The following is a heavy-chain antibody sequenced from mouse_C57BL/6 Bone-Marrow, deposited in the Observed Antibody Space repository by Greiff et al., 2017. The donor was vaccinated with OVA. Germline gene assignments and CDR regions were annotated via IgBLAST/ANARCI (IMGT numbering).Heavy chain of an antibody. CDR3: ASNYSNYPFAY. Sequence: QVQLKQSGAELVRPGTSVKVSCKASGYAFTNYLIEWVKQRPGQGLEWIGVINPGSGGTNYNEKFKGKATLTADKSSSTAYMQLSSLTSEDSAVYFCASNYSNYPFAYWGQGTLVTVSA. CDR2: INPGSGGT. CDR1: GYAFTNYL. D-gene: IGHD2-5*01. V-gene: IGHV1-54*01. J-gene: IGHJ3*01.